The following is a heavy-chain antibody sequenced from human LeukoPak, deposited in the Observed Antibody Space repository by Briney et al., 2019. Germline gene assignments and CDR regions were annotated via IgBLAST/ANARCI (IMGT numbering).Heavy chain of an antibody. J-gene: IGHJ5*02. D-gene: IGHD5-24*01. Sequence: SETLSLTCTVPGGSINSADYYWSWIRQHPGKGLEWIGYIYYSGSRYYNPSLKSRVSISIDTSTNQFSLNLSSVTAADTAVYYCARDLGGDGFNLRNWFDPWGQGTLVTVSS. CDR3: ARDLGGDGFNLRNWFDP. CDR1: GGSINSADYY. V-gene: IGHV4-31*03. CDR2: IYYSGSR.